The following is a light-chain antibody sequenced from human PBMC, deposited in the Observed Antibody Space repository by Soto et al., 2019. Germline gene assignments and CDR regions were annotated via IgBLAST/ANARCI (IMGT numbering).Light chain of an antibody. CDR1: SGYSNYK. V-gene: IGLV9-49*01. J-gene: IGLJ3*02. Sequence: QSVLTRPPSASASLGASVTLTCTLSSGYSNYKVDWYQQRPGKGPRFVMRVGTGGIVGSKGDGIPDRFSVLGSGLNRYLTIKNIQEEDESDYHCGADHGSGSNFVLVFGGGTKVTVL. CDR2: VGTGGIVG. CDR3: GADHGSGSNFVLV.